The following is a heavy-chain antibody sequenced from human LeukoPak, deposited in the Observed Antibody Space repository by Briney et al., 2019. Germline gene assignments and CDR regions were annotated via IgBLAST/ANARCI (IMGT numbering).Heavy chain of an antibody. J-gene: IGHJ6*02. V-gene: IGHV1-69*04. CDR2: IMPSLGIT. CDR3: ARGNWGVTVTKYYYYGMDV. D-gene: IGHD4-17*01. Sequence: SVKVSCKASGGTFSSYAISWVRQAPGQGLEWMGRIMPSLGITNYAQNFQGRVTITADKSTSTSYMELRSLRSEDTAVYYCARGNWGVTVTKYYYYGMDVWGQGTLVTVSS. CDR1: GGTFSSYA.